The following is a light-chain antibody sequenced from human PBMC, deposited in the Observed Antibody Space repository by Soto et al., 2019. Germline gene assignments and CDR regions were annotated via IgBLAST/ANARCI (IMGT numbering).Light chain of an antibody. J-gene: IGLJ2*01. CDR3: QSYDSRLNSVV. CDR1: NSNIGAGYD. Sequence: QSVLTQPPSVSGAPGQRVTISCTGSNSNIGAGYDVHWYQQLPGAAPKLLIYGNSNRPSGVPDRFSGSKSGTSASLAITGLQAEDEADYYCQSYDSRLNSVVFGGGTQLTVL. CDR2: GNS. V-gene: IGLV1-40*01.